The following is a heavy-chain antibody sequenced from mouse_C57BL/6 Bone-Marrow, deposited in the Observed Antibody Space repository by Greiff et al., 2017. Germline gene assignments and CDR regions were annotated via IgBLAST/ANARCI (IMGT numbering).Heavy chain of an antibody. Sequence: VQLQQSGAELVRPGSSVKLSCKASGYTFTSYWMDWVKQRPGQGLEWIGNIYPSDSETHYNQKFKDKATLTVDKSSSTAYMQLSSLTSADSAVYYCARRYGSSSFAYWGQGTLVTVSA. CDR1: GYTFTSYW. J-gene: IGHJ3*01. V-gene: IGHV1-61*01. D-gene: IGHD1-1*01. CDR2: IYPSDSET. CDR3: ARRYGSSSFAY.